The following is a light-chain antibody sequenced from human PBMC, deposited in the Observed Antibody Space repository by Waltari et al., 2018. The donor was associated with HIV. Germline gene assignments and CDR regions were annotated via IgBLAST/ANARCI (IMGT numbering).Light chain of an antibody. CDR1: SSNLGAGYD. Sequence: QSVLTQPPSVSGAPGQKVTFSCAGTSSNLGAGYDVHWYQQLPGPAPKLLIFGNKNRPSGVPDRFSGSKSGISASLAITGLQAEDEADYDCQAYDRKVSGYVFGSGTKVTVL. CDR3: QAYDRKVSGYV. J-gene: IGLJ1*01. V-gene: IGLV1-40*01. CDR2: GNK.